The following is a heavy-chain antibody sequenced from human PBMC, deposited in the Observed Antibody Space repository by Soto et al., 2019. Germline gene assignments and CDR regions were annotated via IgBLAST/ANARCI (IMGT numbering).Heavy chain of an antibody. V-gene: IGHV2-5*02. Sequence: QITLKESGPTLVKPTQTLTLTCTFSGFSLSTSGVGVGWIRQPPGKALEWLALIYLDDDKRYSPSLKSRLPITKDTSKNQVVLTMTNMDPVDTATYYCEHSSIALAGTVCFDYWGQGTLVTVSS. CDR3: EHSSIALAGTVCFDY. CDR2: IYLDDDK. CDR1: GFSLSTSGVG. D-gene: IGHD6-19*01. J-gene: IGHJ4*02.